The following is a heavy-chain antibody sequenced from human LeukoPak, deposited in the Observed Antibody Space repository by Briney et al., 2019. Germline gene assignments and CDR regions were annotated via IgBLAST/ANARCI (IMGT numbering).Heavy chain of an antibody. D-gene: IGHD6-13*01. CDR2: INHSGST. CDR3: ARHDSSWSLYYYYYMDV. J-gene: IGHJ6*03. V-gene: IGHV4-34*01. Sequence: SETLSLTCAVYGGSFSGYFWSWIRQPPGKGLEWIGEINHSGSTNYNPSLKSRVTISVNTSKNQFSLKLSSVTATDTAVYYCARHDSSWSLYYYYYMDVWGKGTTVTVSS. CDR1: GGSFSGYF.